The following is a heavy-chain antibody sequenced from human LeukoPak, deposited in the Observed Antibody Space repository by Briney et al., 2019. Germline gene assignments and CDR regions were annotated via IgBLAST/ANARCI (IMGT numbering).Heavy chain of an antibody. D-gene: IGHD6-13*01. V-gene: IGHV4-59*01. CDR3: ATGYSSTWYYFDY. J-gene: IGHJ4*02. CDR2: IYHSGST. Sequence: SETLSLTCTVSGGSISSYYWSWIRQPPGKRLEWIGYIYHSGSTNYNPSLKSRVTISADTSKDQFSLKLASVTAADTAVYYCATGYSSTWYYFDYWGQGTLVTVSS. CDR1: GGSISSYY.